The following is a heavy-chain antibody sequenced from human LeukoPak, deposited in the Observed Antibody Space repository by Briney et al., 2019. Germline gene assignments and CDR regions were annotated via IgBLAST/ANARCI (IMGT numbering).Heavy chain of an antibody. J-gene: IGHJ4*02. Sequence: GGSLRLSCAASGFTFSSYSMNWVRQAPGKGLEWVSYISSSSSTIYYADSVKGRFTISRDNAKNSLCLQMNSLRAEDTAVYYCARVVVTGLDYWGQGTVVTVSS. D-gene: IGHD2-21*02. CDR2: ISSSSSTI. V-gene: IGHV3-48*01. CDR1: GFTFSSYS. CDR3: ARVVVTGLDY.